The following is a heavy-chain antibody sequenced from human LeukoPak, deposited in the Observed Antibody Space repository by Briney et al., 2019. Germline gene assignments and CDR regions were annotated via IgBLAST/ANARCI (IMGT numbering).Heavy chain of an antibody. CDR3: AKTRIAVAGPYYFDY. V-gene: IGHV3-23*01. J-gene: IGHJ4*02. CDR2: ISGSGGST. D-gene: IGHD6-19*01. Sequence: PGGSLRLSCAASGFTVSSNYMSWVRQAPGKGLEWVSAISGSGGSTYYADSVKGRFTISRDNSKNTLYLQMNSLRAEDTAVYYCAKTRIAVAGPYYFDYWGQGTLVTVSS. CDR1: GFTVSSNY.